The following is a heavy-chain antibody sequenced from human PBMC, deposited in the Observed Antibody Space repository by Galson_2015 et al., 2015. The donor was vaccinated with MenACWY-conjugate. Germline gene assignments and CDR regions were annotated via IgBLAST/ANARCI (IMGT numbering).Heavy chain of an antibody. V-gene: IGHV3-20*04. CDR2: INWNGGST. Sequence: RLSCAASGFTFDDYGMSWVRQAPGKGLEWVSGINWNGGSTGYADSVKGRFTISRDNAKNSLYLQMNSLRAEDTALYYCARDQVHNYYGSGSTMTYYYGMDVWGQGTTVTVSS. CDR1: GFTFDDYG. D-gene: IGHD3-10*01. J-gene: IGHJ6*02. CDR3: ARDQVHNYYGSGSTMTYYYGMDV.